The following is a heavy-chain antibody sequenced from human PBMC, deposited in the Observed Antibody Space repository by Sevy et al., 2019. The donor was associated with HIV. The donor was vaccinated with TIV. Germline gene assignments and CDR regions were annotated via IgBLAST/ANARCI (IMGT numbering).Heavy chain of an antibody. CDR1: GFTFSKYS. CDR2: LSFGCGEI. D-gene: IGHD2-8*01. J-gene: IGHJ4*02. Sequence: GGSVRLSCAASGFTFSKYSMSWVRQPPGKGLEWVSTLSFGCGEINYADSVKGRFTISRDNSKSSVYLQMNNLGPEDTAVYYCAREGCTKPQDYWGQGTLVTVSS. CDR3: AREGCTKPQDY. V-gene: IGHV3-23*01.